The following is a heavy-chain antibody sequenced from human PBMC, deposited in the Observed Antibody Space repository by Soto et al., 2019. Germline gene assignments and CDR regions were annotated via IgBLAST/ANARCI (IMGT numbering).Heavy chain of an antibody. CDR1: GFAFGSYW. J-gene: IGHJ4*02. CDR2: ISQEGAIG. Sequence: VQLVESGGGLVQPGGSLRLSCAASGFAFGSYWMHWVRQAPGKGLVWVSRISQEGAIGTQADSVKGRFTNSRDNAKNTLFLHMNSLRADDTAVYYCLRDQRHWNEFADQWGQGTLVTVSS. D-gene: IGHD1-1*01. V-gene: IGHV3-74*01. CDR3: LRDQRHWNEFADQ.